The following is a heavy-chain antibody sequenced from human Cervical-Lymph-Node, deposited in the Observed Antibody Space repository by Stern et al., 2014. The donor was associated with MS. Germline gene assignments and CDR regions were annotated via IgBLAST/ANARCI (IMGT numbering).Heavy chain of an antibody. CDR3: ARGPFGELLPPEYYGMDV. J-gene: IGHJ6*02. CDR2: ISYGGTNK. D-gene: IGHD3-10*01. CDR1: GFTFSRYA. V-gene: IGHV3-30*04. Sequence: MQLVESGGGVVQPGRSLRLSCAASGFTFSRYAMHWVRQAPGKGLEWVAVISYGGTNKYYADSVKGRFTISRDNSKNTLYLQINSLRDEDTDVYYCARGPFGELLPPEYYGMDVWGQGTSVTVSS.